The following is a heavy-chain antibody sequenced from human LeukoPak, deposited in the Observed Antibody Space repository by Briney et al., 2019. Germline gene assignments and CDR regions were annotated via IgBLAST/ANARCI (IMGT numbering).Heavy chain of an antibody. CDR3: AKDLDSSGYYYFDY. J-gene: IGHJ4*02. CDR1: GFTFDDYA. Sequence: GRSLRLSCAASGFTFDDYAMHWVRQAPGKGLEWVSGISWNSGSISYADSVKGRFTISRDNAKNSLYLQMNSLRAEDTALYYRAKDLDSSGYYYFDYWGQGTLVTVSS. V-gene: IGHV3-9*01. CDR2: ISWNSGSI. D-gene: IGHD3-22*01.